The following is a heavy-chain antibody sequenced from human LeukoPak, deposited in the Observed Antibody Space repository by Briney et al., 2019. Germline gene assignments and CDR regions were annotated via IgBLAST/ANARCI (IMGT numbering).Heavy chain of an antibody. CDR2: INWNGGGT. D-gene: IGHD5-18*01. Sequence: GGSLRLSCAASGFTFDDYGMSWVRQVPGKGLEWVSGINWNGGGTGYADSVKGRFTISRDNAKNSLYLQMSSLRADDTALYFCARLHRYGYYYYMDVWGKGTTVSVSS. CDR1: GFTFDDYG. CDR3: ARLHRYGYYYYMDV. V-gene: IGHV3-20*04. J-gene: IGHJ6*03.